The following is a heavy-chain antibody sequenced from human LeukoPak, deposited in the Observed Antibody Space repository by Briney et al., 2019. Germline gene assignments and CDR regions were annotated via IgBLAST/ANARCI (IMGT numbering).Heavy chain of an antibody. J-gene: IGHJ6*02. CDR1: TFTFSTYA. V-gene: IGHV3-23*01. CDR2: ISASGGST. Sequence: PGGSLRLSCAASTFTFSTYAMSWVRQAPGKGLQWVSVISASGGSTFYADSVKGRFTISRDNSKNTLYLQMNSLRAEDTAVYYCARAGYCSSTSCPLDYYYGMDVWGQGTTVTVSS. CDR3: ARAGYCSSTSCPLDYYYGMDV. D-gene: IGHD2-2*01.